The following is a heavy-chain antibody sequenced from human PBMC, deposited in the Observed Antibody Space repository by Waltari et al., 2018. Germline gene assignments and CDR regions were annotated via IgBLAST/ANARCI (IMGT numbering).Heavy chain of an antibody. CDR3: ARQAYGDLYFDL. D-gene: IGHD4-17*01. Sequence: QVHLVESGGGLVKPGGSLRLSCAASGFTFSDYYMSWIRQAPGKGLEWVSYFSSSSSYKNYADSVKGRFTISRDNAKNSLYLQMDSLRAEDTAVYYCARQAYGDLYFDLWGRGTLVTVSS. V-gene: IGHV3-11*06. CDR2: FSSSSSYK. CDR1: GFTFSDYY. J-gene: IGHJ2*01.